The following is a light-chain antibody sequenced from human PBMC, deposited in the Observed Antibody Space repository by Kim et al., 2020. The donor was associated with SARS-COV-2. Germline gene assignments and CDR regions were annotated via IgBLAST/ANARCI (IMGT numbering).Light chain of an antibody. V-gene: IGKV1-27*01. Sequence: ASVGDRVTITCRASRGISNYLAWYQQRPGKVPKLLIYAASTLHSGVPSRFSGSGSGTDFTLTISSLQPEDVATYFCQQTYNSPTTFGQGTKVDIK. CDR3: QQTYNSPTT. J-gene: IGKJ1*01. CDR2: AAS. CDR1: RGISNY.